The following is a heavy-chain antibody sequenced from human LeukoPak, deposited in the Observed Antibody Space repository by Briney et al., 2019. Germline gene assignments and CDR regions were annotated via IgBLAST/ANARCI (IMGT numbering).Heavy chain of an antibody. CDR3: SRLRGYSYGYADY. D-gene: IGHD5-18*01. V-gene: IGHV3-48*04. CDR2: ISNSGGTI. Sequence: GGSLRLSCAASGFTFSSYGMHWVRQAPGKGLEWVSYISNSGGTIDYADSVKGRFTISRDNAKNSLYLQMSSLTAEDTAVYYCSRLRGYSYGYADYWGQGTLVTVSS. CDR1: GFTFSSYG. J-gene: IGHJ4*02.